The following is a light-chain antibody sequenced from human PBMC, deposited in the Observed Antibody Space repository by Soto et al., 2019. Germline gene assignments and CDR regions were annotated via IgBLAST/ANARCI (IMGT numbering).Light chain of an antibody. CDR2: DAS. Sequence: EIVLTQSPATLSLSPGERATLSCRASQSVSSYLAWYQQKPGQAPRLLIYDASNRATGIPARFSGSGSGTDFTLTISSLEPEDFEVYYCQQRSNWPRRLTFGGGTKVEIK. CDR3: QQRSNWPRRLT. J-gene: IGKJ4*01. V-gene: IGKV3-11*01. CDR1: QSVSSY.